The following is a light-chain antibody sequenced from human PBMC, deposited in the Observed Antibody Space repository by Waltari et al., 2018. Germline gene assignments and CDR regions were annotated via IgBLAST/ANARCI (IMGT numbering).Light chain of an antibody. Sequence: DIQMTQSPSTLSASVGHRVTITCRANQNLNSWLAWYQQKPGKAPKLLIYKASSLQTGVPSRFSGSESGTEFTLTINSLQPDDFATYYCQQYNSYHIFTFGPGTKVEI. CDR1: QNLNSW. J-gene: IGKJ3*01. CDR3: QQYNSYHIFT. CDR2: KAS. V-gene: IGKV1-5*03.